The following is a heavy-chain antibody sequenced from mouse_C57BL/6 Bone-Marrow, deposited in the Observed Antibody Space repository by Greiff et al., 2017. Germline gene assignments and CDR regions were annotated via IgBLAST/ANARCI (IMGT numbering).Heavy chain of an antibody. CDR2: ISDGGSYT. V-gene: IGHV5-4*01. D-gene: IGHD4-1*01. CDR1: GFTFSSYA. Sequence: EVQGGEAGGRGGKPGGSLKLSCAASGFTFSSYAMSWVRQTPEKRLEWVATISDGGSYTYYPDNVKGRFTISRDNAKNNLYLQMSHLKSEDTAMYYCARTNWDGIAYWGQGTLVTVSA. J-gene: IGHJ3*01. CDR3: ARTNWDGIAY.